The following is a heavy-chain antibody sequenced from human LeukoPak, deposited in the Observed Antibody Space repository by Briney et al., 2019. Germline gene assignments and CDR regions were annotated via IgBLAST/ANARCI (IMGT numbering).Heavy chain of an antibody. CDR3: ARRGQQLVPLDY. CDR1: GGSFSGYY. V-gene: IGHV4-34*01. J-gene: IGHJ4*02. Sequence: KASETLSLTCAVYGGSFSGYYWSWIRQPPGKGLEWIGEINHSGSTNYNPSLKSRVTISVDTSKNQFSLKLSSVTAADTAVYYCARRGQQLVPLDYWGQGTLVTVSS. D-gene: IGHD6-13*01. CDR2: INHSGST.